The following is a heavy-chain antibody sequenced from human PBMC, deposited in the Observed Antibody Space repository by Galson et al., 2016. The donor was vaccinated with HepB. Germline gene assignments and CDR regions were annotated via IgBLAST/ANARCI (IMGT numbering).Heavy chain of an antibody. Sequence: SLRLSCAASGFTFSSYALTWVRQAPGRGLEWVSDISAGGGETYYADSVKGRFTTSRDNSKNTLYLQMHSLRVDDTAVYYCPKVPFPVVAEAMLGGLDSWGQGSLVTVSS. CDR3: PKVPFPVVAEAMLGGLDS. J-gene: IGHJ4*02. CDR2: ISAGGGET. V-gene: IGHV3-23*01. D-gene: IGHD3-10*02. CDR1: GFTFSSYA.